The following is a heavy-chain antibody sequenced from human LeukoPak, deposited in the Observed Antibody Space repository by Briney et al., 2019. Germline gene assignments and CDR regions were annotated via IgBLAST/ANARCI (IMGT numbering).Heavy chain of an antibody. J-gene: IGHJ6*02. D-gene: IGHD2-15*01. CDR2: ISNSGSYI. V-gene: IGHV3-21*01. CDR3: ARDKRWHYGMDV. Sequence: PGGSLRLSCAASGLTFSSYSMNWVRQAPGKGLEWVSPISNSGSYIFYADSVKGRFTISRDNAKNSLYLQMNSLRAEDTAVYYCARDKRWHYGMDVWGQGTTVTVSS. CDR1: GLTFSSYS.